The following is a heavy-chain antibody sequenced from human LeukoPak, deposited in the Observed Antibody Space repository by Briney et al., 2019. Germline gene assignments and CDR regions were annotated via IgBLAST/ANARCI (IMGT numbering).Heavy chain of an antibody. D-gene: IGHD3-22*01. Sequence: GASVKVSCKVSGYTLTELSMHWVRQAPGKGLEWMGGFDPEDGETIYAQKFQGRVTMTEDTSTDTAYMELSSLRSEDTAVYYCATKHHYYDSSGYSFDYWGQGTLVTVSS. CDR1: GYTLTELS. CDR3: ATKHHYYDSSGYSFDY. CDR2: FDPEDGET. J-gene: IGHJ4*02. V-gene: IGHV1-24*01.